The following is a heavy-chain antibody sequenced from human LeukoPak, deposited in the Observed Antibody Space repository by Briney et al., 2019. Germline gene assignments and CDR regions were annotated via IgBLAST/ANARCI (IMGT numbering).Heavy chain of an antibody. V-gene: IGHV3-21*01. D-gene: IGHD1-7*01. CDR3: ASLEVTGTTFDYYYMDV. Sequence: GGSLRLSCAASGFTFSSYSMNWVRQAPGKGLEWVSSISSSSSYIYYADSVKGRFTISRDNAKNSLYLQMNSLRAEDTAVYYCASLEVTGTTFDYYYMDVWGKGTTVTVSS. CDR2: ISSSSSYI. CDR1: GFTFSSYS. J-gene: IGHJ6*03.